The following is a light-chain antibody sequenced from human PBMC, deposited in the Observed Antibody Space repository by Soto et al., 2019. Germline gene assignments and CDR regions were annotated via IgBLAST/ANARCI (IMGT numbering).Light chain of an antibody. CDR3: QTWGAGIQV. V-gene: IGLV4-69*01. CDR2: LNSDGSH. Sequence: QPVLTQSPSASASLGASVKLTCILSSGHSSYAIAWHQQQPEKGPRYLMKLNSDGSHSKGDGIPDRFSGSSSGAERYLTISSLQSEDEADYYCQTWGAGIQVFGTGTKVTVL. CDR1: SGHSSYA. J-gene: IGLJ1*01.